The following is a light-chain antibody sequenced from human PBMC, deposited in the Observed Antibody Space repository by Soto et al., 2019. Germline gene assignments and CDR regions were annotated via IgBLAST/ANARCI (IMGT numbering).Light chain of an antibody. J-gene: IGKJ5*01. CDR2: DAS. Sequence: DIQMTQSPSSLSASVGDRVTITCQASQDISNYLNWYQQKPGKAPKLLIYDASNLETGVPSRFSGSGYGTDFTFTISSLQPEDIETYYCQQYDNLPISFGQRTRLEIK. V-gene: IGKV1-33*01. CDR1: QDISNY. CDR3: QQYDNLPIS.